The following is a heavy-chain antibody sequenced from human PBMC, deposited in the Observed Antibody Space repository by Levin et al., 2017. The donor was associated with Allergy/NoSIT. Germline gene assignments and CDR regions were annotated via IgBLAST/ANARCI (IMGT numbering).Heavy chain of an antibody. CDR1: GFSFSTYG. CDR2: ITGLGGDT. CDR3: AKFGAFDI. D-gene: IGHD3-16*01. V-gene: IGHV3-23*01. J-gene: IGHJ3*02. Sequence: GGSLRLSCVASGFSFSTYGMTWVRQAPGKGLEWVSAITGLGGDTYYAASVKGRFTISRDNSKNTLFLQMNSLRAEDSAVYYCAKFGAFDIWGQGTVVNVSS.